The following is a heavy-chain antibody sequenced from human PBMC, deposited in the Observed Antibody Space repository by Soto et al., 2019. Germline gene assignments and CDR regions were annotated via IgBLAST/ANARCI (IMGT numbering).Heavy chain of an antibody. CDR3: AKGHLAYCGGDCYSNWFDP. CDR1: GLTFSSYA. Sequence: GSLRLSCAASGLTFSSYAMSWVRQAPGKGLEWVSAISGSGGSTYYADSVKGRFTISRDNSKNTLYLQMNSLRAEDTAVYYCAKGHLAYCGGDCYSNWFDPWGQGTLVTVSS. CDR2: ISGSGGST. V-gene: IGHV3-23*01. D-gene: IGHD2-21*02. J-gene: IGHJ5*02.